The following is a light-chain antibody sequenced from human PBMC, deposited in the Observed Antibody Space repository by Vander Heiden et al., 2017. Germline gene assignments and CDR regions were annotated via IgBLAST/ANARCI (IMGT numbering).Light chain of an antibody. CDR3: QQRSNWPPT. Sequence: DIVLTQSPATLSLSPGERATLSCRASQSVSTYLVWYQQKPGQAPRLLISDASNRATDIPARFSGSGSGTDFTLTISSLEPEDFAVYYCQQRSNWPPTFGGGTKVEIK. CDR1: QSVSTY. V-gene: IGKV3-11*01. J-gene: IGKJ4*01. CDR2: DAS.